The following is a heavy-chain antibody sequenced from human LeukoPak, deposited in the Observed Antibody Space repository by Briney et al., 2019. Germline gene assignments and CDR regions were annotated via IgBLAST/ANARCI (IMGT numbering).Heavy chain of an antibody. D-gene: IGHD1-26*01. J-gene: IGHJ4*02. CDR1: GFTFSSHA. CDR3: ARGVGTTGNY. Sequence: PGGSLRLSCAASGFTFSSHAMSWVRQAPGKGLEWVSFITSSSSTIYYADSVKGRFTISRDNAKNSLYLQMNSLRAEDTAIYYCARGVGTTGNYWGQGTLVTVSS. V-gene: IGHV3-48*01. CDR2: ITSSSSTI.